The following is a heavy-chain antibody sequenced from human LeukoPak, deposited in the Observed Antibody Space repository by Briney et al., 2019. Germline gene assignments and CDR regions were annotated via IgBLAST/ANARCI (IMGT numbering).Heavy chain of an antibody. V-gene: IGHV3-23*01. Sequence: GGSLPLSCAASGFPFCCYGMICVRQAPEKGLECVSAIIGSGGSTYYADYVKGRFTISRDNSKNTLYLQMNSLRAEDTDVYYCAKDRPLLRYFDYYFDYWGQGTLVTVSS. CDR3: AKDRPLLRYFDYYFDY. D-gene: IGHD3-9*01. CDR2: IIGSGGST. J-gene: IGHJ4*02. CDR1: GFPFCCYG.